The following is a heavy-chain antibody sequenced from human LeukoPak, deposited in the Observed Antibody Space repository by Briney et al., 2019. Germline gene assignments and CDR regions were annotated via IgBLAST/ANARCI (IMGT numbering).Heavy chain of an antibody. CDR1: GFGLNNYG. V-gene: IGHV3-23*01. D-gene: IGHD6-19*01. J-gene: IGHJ4*02. CDR3: AAGKFGTGWDS. CDR2: IGARSET. Sequence: GSLRLSCAASGFGLNNYGGNWVRQASGKGLEWVSGIGARSETSSADAVKGRFTISRDNSKNTVFLQMNSLKGDDTAVYYCAAGKFGTGWDSWGQGTLVTVSS.